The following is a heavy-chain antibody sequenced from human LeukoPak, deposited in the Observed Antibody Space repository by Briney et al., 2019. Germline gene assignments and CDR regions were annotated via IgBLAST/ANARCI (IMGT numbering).Heavy chain of an antibody. CDR3: AGGGYQLPLLVYYYGMDV. D-gene: IGHD2-2*01. J-gene: IGHJ6*02. Sequence: GASVKVSCKASGYTFTSYAMNWVRQAPGQGLEWMGWINTNTGNPTYAQGFTGRFVFSLDTSVSTAYLQISSLKAEDTAVYYCAGGGYQLPLLVYYYGMDVWGQGTTVTVSS. V-gene: IGHV7-4-1*02. CDR2: INTNTGNP. CDR1: GYTFTSYA.